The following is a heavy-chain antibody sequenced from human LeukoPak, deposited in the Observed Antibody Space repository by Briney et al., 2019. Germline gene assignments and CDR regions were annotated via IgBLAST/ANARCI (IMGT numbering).Heavy chain of an antibody. CDR2: IYYSGST. J-gene: IGHJ5*02. Sequence: PSETLSLTCTVSGGSISSYYWSWIRQPPGKGLEWIGYIYYSGSTNYNPSLKSRVTISVDTSKNQFSLKLSSVTAADTAVYYCARGRAVADNSVNWFDPWGQGTLVTVSS. D-gene: IGHD6-19*01. CDR1: GGSISSYY. CDR3: ARGRAVADNSVNWFDP. V-gene: IGHV4-59*12.